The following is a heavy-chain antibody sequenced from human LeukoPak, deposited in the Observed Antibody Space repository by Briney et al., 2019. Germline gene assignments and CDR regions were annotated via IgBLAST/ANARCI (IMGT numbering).Heavy chain of an antibody. CDR3: AKDNRRHYTSGPNPDSLH. Sequence: PGGSLRLSCVASGFTFSSYSLNWVRQAPGKGLEWVSYIGVSSSLVRYADSVKGRFTISRDNAKNSLYLQMNSLRVEDTAFYYCAKDNRRHYTSGPNPDSLHWGQGALVTVSS. J-gene: IGHJ4*02. CDR2: IGVSSSLV. CDR1: GFTFSSYS. D-gene: IGHD6-19*01. V-gene: IGHV3-48*01.